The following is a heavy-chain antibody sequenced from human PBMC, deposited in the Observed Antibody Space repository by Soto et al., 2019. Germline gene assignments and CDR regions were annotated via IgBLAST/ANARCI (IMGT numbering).Heavy chain of an antibody. CDR1: GFTLSGYV. CDR3: AKRSSPFEN. Sequence: EVQLLESGGGLVQPGGSLRLSCAASGFTLSGYVMSWVRQAPGKGLEWVSDISGSGEHIFYADSVKGRFTISRDNSKNTQYLQMNSLRAEDTAVYYSAKRSSPFENWGQGTLVTGSS. D-gene: IGHD2-2*01. CDR2: ISGSGEHI. J-gene: IGHJ4*02. V-gene: IGHV3-23*01.